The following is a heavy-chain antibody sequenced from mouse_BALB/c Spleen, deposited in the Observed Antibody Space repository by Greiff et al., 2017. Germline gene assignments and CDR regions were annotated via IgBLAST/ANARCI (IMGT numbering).Heavy chain of an antibody. CDR3: ARNMISFDY. CDR1: GYTFTSYW. J-gene: IGHJ2*01. V-gene: IGHV1S81*02. CDR2: INPSNGRT. Sequence: QVQLQQPGAELVKPGASVKLSCKASGYTFTSYWMHWVKQRPGQGLEWIGEINPSNGRTNYNEKFKSKATLTVDKSSSTAYMQLSSLTSEDSAVYYCARNMISFDYWGQGTTLTVSS. D-gene: IGHD2-4*01.